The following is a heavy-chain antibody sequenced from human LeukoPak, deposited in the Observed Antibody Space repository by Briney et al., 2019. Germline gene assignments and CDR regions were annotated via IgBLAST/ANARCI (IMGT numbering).Heavy chain of an antibody. D-gene: IGHD1-20*01. CDR1: GGSISSGGYY. CDR3: ARDLELTGTPSGMDV. V-gene: IGHV4-31*03. Sequence: SETLSLTCSVSGGSISSGGYYWSWIRQYPGKGLEWIGYIYYSGSTYYNPSLKSRVTISVDTSKNQFSLKLSSVTAADTAVYYCARDLELTGTPSGMDVWGQGTTVTVSS. J-gene: IGHJ6*02. CDR2: IYYSGST.